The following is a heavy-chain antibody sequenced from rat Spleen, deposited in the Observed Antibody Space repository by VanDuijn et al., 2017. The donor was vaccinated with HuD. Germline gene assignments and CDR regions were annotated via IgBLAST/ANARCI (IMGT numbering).Heavy chain of an antibody. J-gene: IGHJ2*01. V-gene: IGHV5-27*01. CDR3: TTDTFYDGTYYPGGFDY. Sequence: EVQLVESDGGLVQPGRSLKLSCVASGFIFSDHYVAWVRQAPTKGLEWVAYISAGGDNTYYRDSVKGRFTISRDNAKSTLYLQLDSLRSEDTATYYCTTDTFYDGTYYPGGFDYWGQGVMVTVSS. CDR1: GFIFSDHY. CDR2: ISAGGDNT. D-gene: IGHD1-12*02.